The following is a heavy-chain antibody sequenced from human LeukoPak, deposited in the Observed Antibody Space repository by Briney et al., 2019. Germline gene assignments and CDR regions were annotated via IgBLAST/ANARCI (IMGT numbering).Heavy chain of an antibody. CDR3: ARGQYCYDSSGPFDY. CDR2: IKQDGSEK. D-gene: IGHD3-22*01. J-gene: IGHJ4*02. CDR1: GFTFNSYW. Sequence: GGSLRLSCAASGFTFNSYWMSWVRQAPGKGLEWVANIKQDGSEKYYVDSVKGRFTISRDNAKNSLYLQMNSLRAEDTAVYYCARGQYCYDSSGPFDYWGQGTLVTVSS. V-gene: IGHV3-7*01.